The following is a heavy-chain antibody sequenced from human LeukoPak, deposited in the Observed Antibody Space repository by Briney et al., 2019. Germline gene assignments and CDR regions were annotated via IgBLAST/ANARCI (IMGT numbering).Heavy chain of an antibody. J-gene: IGHJ4*02. CDR3: AKGFAYQLPHSTFDY. V-gene: IGHV3-23*01. CDR1: GFTFSSNA. CDR2: ISGSGGST. Sequence: GGSLRLSCAASGFTFSSNAMSWVRQAPGKGLEWVSAISGSGGSTYYADSVKGRFTISRDNSKNTLYLQMNSLRAEDTAVYYCAKGFAYQLPHSTFDYWGQGTLVTVSS. D-gene: IGHD2-2*01.